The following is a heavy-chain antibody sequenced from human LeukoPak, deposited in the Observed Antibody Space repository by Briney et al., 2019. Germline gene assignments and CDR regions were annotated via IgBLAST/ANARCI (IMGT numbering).Heavy chain of an antibody. D-gene: IGHD6-6*01. CDR2: INPSGGST. J-gene: IGHJ3*01. CDR3: SHSSSSGKDY. V-gene: IGHV1-46*03. Sequence: VGPVKVSCKASGYTFTSYYMHWVRQAPGQGLEWMGIINPSGGSTSYAQKFRGRVTMTRDMSTSTVYMELSSLRSEDTAVYYCSHSSSSGKDYWGQGTMVTVSS. CDR1: GYTFTSYY.